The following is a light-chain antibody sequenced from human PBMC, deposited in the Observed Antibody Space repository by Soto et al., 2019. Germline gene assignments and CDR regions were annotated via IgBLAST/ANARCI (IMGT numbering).Light chain of an antibody. CDR3: QKYNSAPRMFT. CDR1: QGISNY. J-gene: IGKJ3*01. CDR2: AAS. Sequence: DIQMTQSPSSLSASVGDRVTITCRASQGISNYLAWYQQKPGKVPKLLIYAASTLQSGVPSRFSGSGSGTDFTLTISSLQPEDVATHYCQKYNSAPRMFTFGPGTKVDIK. V-gene: IGKV1-27*01.